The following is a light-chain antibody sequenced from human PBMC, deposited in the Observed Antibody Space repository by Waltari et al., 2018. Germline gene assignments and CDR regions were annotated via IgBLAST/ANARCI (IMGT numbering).Light chain of an antibody. CDR1: QSFLHSSNNKNH. CDR3: QRYFGAPYT. Sequence: DIVMTQSPDSLAVSVCERATINCQSLQSFLHSSNNKNHLVWYQQKPRQPPKLLIYWASTRDTKVPDLVVASGSQTDFCRTISSLQAEDVAFYYCQRYFGAPYTFDQGPKVEI. J-gene: IGKJ2*01. V-gene: IGKV4-1*01. CDR2: WAS.